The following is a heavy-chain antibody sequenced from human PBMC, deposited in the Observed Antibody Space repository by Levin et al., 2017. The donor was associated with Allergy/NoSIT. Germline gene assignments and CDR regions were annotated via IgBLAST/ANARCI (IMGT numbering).Heavy chain of an antibody. CDR1: GDSISNDNYY. Sequence: HSQTLSLPCTVSGDSISNDNYYWAWIRQPPGKGLEWIGSVYYTGSAYYNPSLKTRLTMSVDTSKNQFSLRFNSVTAADTAIYYCAGEPNSPYYYYYGLDVWGQGTAVTVSS. CDR3: AGEPNSPYYYYYGLDV. J-gene: IGHJ6*02. V-gene: IGHV4-39*07. CDR2: VYYTGSA. D-gene: IGHD2/OR15-2a*01.